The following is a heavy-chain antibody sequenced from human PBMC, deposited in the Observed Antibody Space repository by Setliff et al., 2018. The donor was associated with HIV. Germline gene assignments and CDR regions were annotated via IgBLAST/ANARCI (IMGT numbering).Heavy chain of an antibody. J-gene: IGHJ4*02. CDR2: MNPNSGNT. CDR1: GYTFTSYD. V-gene: IGHV1-8*01. CDR3: AREYHIPAADTRVGNYFDY. D-gene: IGHD6-25*01. Sequence: GASVKVSCKASGYTFTSYDINWVRQATGQGLEWMGWMNPNSGNTGYAQKFQGRVTMTRDTSTNTVYMELSSLRSEDTAVYFCAREYHIPAADTRVGNYFDYWGQGTLVTVSS.